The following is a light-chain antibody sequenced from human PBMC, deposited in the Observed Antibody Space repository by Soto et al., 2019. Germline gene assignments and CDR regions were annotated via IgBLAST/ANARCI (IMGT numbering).Light chain of an antibody. CDR1: QSVSSNF. CDR3: QQYGSSPRT. CDR2: GAS. J-gene: IGKJ1*01. Sequence: EIVLTQSPGTLSLSPGERATLSCRASQSVSSNFLAWYQQKPGQDPRLLIYGASSRATGIPDRFSGSGSGTDFTLTISRLEPEDFVVYYCQQYGSSPRTFGQGTKVDIK. V-gene: IGKV3-20*01.